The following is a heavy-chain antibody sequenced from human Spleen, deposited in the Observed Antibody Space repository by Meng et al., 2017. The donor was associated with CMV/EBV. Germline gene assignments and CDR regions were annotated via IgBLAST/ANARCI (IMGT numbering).Heavy chain of an antibody. D-gene: IGHD2-21*02. CDR1: GFTFSSYA. CDR2: ISYDGSNK. CDR3: AREGEGGDWGYYYYGMDV. J-gene: IGHJ6*02. V-gene: IGHV3-30*04. Sequence: GESLKISCAASGFTFSSYAMHWVRQAPGKGLEWVAVISYDGSNKYYADSVKGRFTSSRDNSKNTLYLQMNSLRAEDTAVYYCAREGEGGDWGYYYYGMDVWGQGTTVTVSS.